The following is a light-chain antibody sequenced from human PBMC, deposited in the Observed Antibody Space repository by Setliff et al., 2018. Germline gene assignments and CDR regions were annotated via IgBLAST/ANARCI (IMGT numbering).Light chain of an antibody. J-gene: IGLJ2*01. CDR3: YSSADNILI. V-gene: IGLV3-27*01. CDR2: KDT. Sequence: SYELTQPSSVSVSPGQTARITCSGTILARKYGRWFQQRPGQAPVVVIHKDTARPSGIPERFSGSSSGTTVTLTISGAQVEDEADYYCYSSADNILIFGGGTKVTVL. CDR1: ILARKY.